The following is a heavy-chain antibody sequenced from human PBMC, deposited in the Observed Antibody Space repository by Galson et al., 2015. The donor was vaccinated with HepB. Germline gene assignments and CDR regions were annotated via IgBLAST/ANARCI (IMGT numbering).Heavy chain of an antibody. CDR1: GFSFSDAW. V-gene: IGHV3-15*01. J-gene: IGHJ4*02. D-gene: IGHD1-14*01. CDR2: IKSRTFGGRV. Sequence: SLRLSCAASGFSFSDAWMGWVRQAPGKGLEWVGRIKSRTFGGRVDYGTPVKSRFIISRDDSKDTLSLLMHSLKTEDTAVYYCTTTVRPEDLVDYWGQGSLVTVS. CDR3: TTTVRPEDLVDY.